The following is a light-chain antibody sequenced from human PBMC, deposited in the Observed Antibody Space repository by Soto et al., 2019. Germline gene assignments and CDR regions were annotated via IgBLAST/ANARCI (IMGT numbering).Light chain of an antibody. CDR2: KAT. J-gene: IGKJ2*01. V-gene: IGKV1-5*03. Sequence: DIQMTQSPSTLSASVGDGVTITCRASQSIGSCLAWYQQKPGKAPKLLIYKATNLQSRVPSRFSGSGSGTDFRPTISSLQPVDSATYFSQQHNDFQYTFGPGTKLEI. CDR3: QQHNDFQYT. CDR1: QSIGSC.